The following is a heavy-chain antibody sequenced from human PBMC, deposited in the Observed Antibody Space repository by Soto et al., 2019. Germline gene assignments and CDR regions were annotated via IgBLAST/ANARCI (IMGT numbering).Heavy chain of an antibody. D-gene: IGHD3-10*01. CDR3: VRGYYGMDV. V-gene: IGHV3-64D*06. J-gene: IGHJ6*02. CDR1: GFTFSSYA. Sequence: HPGGSLGLSCSASGFTFSSYAMHWVRQAPGKGLEYVSAISSNGGSTYYADSVKGRFTISRDNSKKTLYLQMSSLRAEDTAVTSEVRGYYGMDVWGQGTTVTVSS. CDR2: ISSNGGST.